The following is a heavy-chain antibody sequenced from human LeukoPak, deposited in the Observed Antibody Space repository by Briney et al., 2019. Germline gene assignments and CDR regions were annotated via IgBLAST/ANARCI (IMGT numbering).Heavy chain of an antibody. Sequence: ASVQVSCKASGYTFTDYYMHWMRQAAGQGREWMGWIHPKSGGTNYAQKFQGRATLNRETHIHTASMEPSSLRSADTAVYYCARVRLGVTTCFGSWGQGILVTVSS. V-gene: IGHV1-2*02. CDR2: IHPKSGGT. CDR3: ARVRLGVTTCFGS. CDR1: GYTFTDYY. D-gene: IGHD4-17*01. J-gene: IGHJ4*01.